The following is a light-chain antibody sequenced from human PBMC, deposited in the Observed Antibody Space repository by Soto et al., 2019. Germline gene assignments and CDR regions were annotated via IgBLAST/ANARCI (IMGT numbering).Light chain of an antibody. CDR1: SNDIGGSNF. CDR3: GSNAGSNNML. J-gene: IGLJ2*01. CDR2: EVT. V-gene: IGLV2-8*01. Sequence: QSALTQPPSASGSPGQSVTISCTGTSNDIGGSNFVSWYQQHPDKAPKLIIYEVTKRPSGVPDRFSAFKSGNTASLTVSGLQPEDEADYYCGSNAGSNNMLFGGGTQLTVL.